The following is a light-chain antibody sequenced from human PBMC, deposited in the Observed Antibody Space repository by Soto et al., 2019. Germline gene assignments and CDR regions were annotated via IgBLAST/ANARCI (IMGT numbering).Light chain of an antibody. CDR3: QQYGSSIRT. Sequence: DIVLTQSPGTLSLSPGERATLSCRASQSVFNNYLAWYQQKPGQAPRLLIYGASSRATGIPDRFSGSGSGTDFTLTISRLEPEDFAVYYCQQYGSSIRTFGQGTKVEIK. CDR2: GAS. J-gene: IGKJ1*01. V-gene: IGKV3-20*01. CDR1: QSVFNNY.